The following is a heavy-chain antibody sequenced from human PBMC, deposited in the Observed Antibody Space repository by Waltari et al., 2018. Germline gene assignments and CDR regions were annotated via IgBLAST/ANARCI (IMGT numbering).Heavy chain of an antibody. V-gene: IGHV3-30*02. CDR3: ANNPYCFNGHCLREFDY. J-gene: IGHJ4*02. D-gene: IGHD2-21*02. CDR1: GFTLGNYG. CDR2: LHYEGYDT. Sequence: VPLVESGGRVVQTWGSLRLSCTASGFTLGNYGLPWVRQAPGKGLESVAFLHYEGYDTFYADSVKGRFIISRDTSTNTLFLLMNSLRPEDTAVYYCANNPYCFNGHCLREFDYWGQGTLVTVSS.